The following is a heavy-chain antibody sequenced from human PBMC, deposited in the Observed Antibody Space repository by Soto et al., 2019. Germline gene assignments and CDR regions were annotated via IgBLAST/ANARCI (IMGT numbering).Heavy chain of an antibody. CDR3: ARVGCSSTSCYVTWYFDL. V-gene: IGHV3-20*04. Sequence: EVQLVESGGGVVRPGGSLRLSCAASGFTFDDYGMSWVRQAPGKGLEWVSGINWNGGSTGYADSVKGRFTISRDNAKNSLYLQMNSLRAEDTALYYCARVGCSSTSCYVTWYFDLWGRGTLVTVSS. J-gene: IGHJ2*01. D-gene: IGHD2-2*01. CDR1: GFTFDDYG. CDR2: INWNGGST.